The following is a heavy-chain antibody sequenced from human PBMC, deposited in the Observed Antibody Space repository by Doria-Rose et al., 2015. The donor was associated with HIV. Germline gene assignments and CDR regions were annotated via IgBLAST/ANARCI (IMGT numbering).Heavy chain of an antibody. CDR3: ARIKSSRWYHKYYFDF. Sequence: QVTLKESGPVPVKPTETLTLTCTVSGVSLSSPGMGVSWIRQPPGKALEWLANILSDDERSYKTSLKSRLTISRGTSKSQVVLTMTDMDPVDTATYYCARIKSSRWYHKYYFDFWGQGTLVIVSA. J-gene: IGHJ4*02. D-gene: IGHD6-13*01. V-gene: IGHV2-26*01. CDR1: GVSLSSPGMG. CDR2: ILSDDER.